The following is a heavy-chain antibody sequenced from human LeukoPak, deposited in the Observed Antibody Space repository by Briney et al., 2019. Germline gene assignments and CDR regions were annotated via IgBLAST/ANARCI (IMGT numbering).Heavy chain of an antibody. Sequence: GGSLRLSCAASAFTFDDYGMSWVRQAPGKGLEWVSGINWNGGSTGYADSVKGRFTISRDNAKNSLYLQMNSLRAEDTALYYCAREGELGGYCSSTSCYTFDYWGQGTLVTVSS. J-gene: IGHJ4*02. D-gene: IGHD2-2*02. CDR1: AFTFDDYG. V-gene: IGHV3-20*04. CDR3: AREGELGGYCSSTSCYTFDY. CDR2: INWNGGST.